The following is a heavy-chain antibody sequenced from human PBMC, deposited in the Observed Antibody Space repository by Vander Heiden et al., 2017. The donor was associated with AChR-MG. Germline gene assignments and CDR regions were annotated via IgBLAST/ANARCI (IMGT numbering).Heavy chain of an antibody. V-gene: IGHV4-34*01. Sequence: VQLQQWGAGLLKPSATLSRPRAVFVGSFSGYYWGWIRQPPGKGLEWIGEINHSGSTNYNPSLKSRVTISVDTSKNQFSLKLSSVTAADTAVYYCARHCSGGSCYFDYWGQGTLVTVSS. CDR1: VGSFSGYY. J-gene: IGHJ4*02. CDR2: INHSGST. CDR3: ARHCSGGSCYFDY. D-gene: IGHD2-15*01.